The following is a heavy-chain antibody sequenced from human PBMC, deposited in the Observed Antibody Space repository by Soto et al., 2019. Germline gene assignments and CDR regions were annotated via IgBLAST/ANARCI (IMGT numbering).Heavy chain of an antibody. D-gene: IGHD2-15*01. Sequence: SETLSLTWTVSGGSIYSSGYYWVWIRQPPGRGLEWIGNIDYNGVTYSNPSLKSRVTISRDTSKNQFSLKLTSVTAADTALYYCGKVLVGATGHTDSDSWGPGTLVTVSS. CDR2: IDYNGVT. V-gene: IGHV4-39*01. J-gene: IGHJ4*02. CDR3: GKVLVGATGHTDSDS. CDR1: GGSIYSSGYY.